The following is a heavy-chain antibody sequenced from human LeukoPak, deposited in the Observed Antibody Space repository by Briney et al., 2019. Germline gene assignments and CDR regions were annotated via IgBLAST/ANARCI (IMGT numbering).Heavy chain of an antibody. J-gene: IGHJ4*02. CDR1: GYTFTDYY. V-gene: IGHV1-2*06. D-gene: IGHD6-19*01. Sequence: ASVKVSCKASGYTFTDYYIHWVRQAPGQGLEWMGRINPNSGGTSSARKFQGRVTVTRDTSISTVYMELGRLTSDDTAMYYCARSPSGWYGDYWGQGTLVTVSS. CDR2: INPNSGGT. CDR3: ARSPSGWYGDY.